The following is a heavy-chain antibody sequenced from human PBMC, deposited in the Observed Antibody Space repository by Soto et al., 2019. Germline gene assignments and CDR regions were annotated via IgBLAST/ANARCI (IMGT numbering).Heavy chain of an antibody. Sequence: QVQLVESGGGVVQPGRSLRLSCAASGFTFSSYAMHWVRQAPGKGLEWVAVISYDGSNKYYADSVKGRFTISRDNSKNTLYLQMNSLRAEDTSVYYCARGDSGPFDYWGQSTMVTVSS. D-gene: IGHD1-26*01. CDR2: ISYDGSNK. CDR1: GFTFSSYA. CDR3: ARGDSGPFDY. V-gene: IGHV3-30-3*01. J-gene: IGHJ4*02.